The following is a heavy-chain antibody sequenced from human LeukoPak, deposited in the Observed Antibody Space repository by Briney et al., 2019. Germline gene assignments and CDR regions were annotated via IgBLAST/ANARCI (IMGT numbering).Heavy chain of an antibody. CDR1: GGSISSSSYY. D-gene: IGHD1-26*01. CDR3: ARGSGSYYYNWFDP. CDR2: IYYSGST. V-gene: IGHV4-39*07. J-gene: IGHJ5*02. Sequence: SETLSLTCTVSGGSISSSSYYWGWIRQPPGKGLEWIGSIYYSGSTNYNPSLKSRVTISVDKSKNQFSLKLSSVTAADTAVYYCARGSGSYYYNWFDPWGQGTLVTVSS.